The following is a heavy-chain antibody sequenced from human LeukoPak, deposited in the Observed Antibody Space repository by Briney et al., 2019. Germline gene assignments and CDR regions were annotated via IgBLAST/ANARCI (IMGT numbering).Heavy chain of an antibody. Sequence: PGGSLRLSCAASGFTFSSYGMHWVRQAPGKGLEWVALISYDGSKKYYADSVKGRFTISRDNSKNTLYLQMNSLRAEDTAVYYCATPRASITVAGLFDYWGQGTLVSVSS. V-gene: IGHV3-30*03. D-gene: IGHD6-19*01. CDR3: ATPRASITVAGLFDY. CDR1: GFTFSSYG. J-gene: IGHJ4*02. CDR2: ISYDGSKK.